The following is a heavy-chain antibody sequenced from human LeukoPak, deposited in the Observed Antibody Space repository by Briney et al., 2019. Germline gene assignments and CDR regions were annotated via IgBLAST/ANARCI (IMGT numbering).Heavy chain of an antibody. V-gene: IGHV3-53*01. D-gene: IGHD2-15*01. J-gene: IGHJ4*02. CDR3: AKQLGYCSDGSCYLPY. CDR1: GFIVSSNY. CDR2: IYSGGST. Sequence: PGGSLRLSCAASGFIVSSNYMSWVRQAPGKGLEWVSVIYSGGSTYYADSVKGRFTISRDNSKNTLYLQMNSLRAEDTAVYYCAKQLGYCSDGSCYLPYWGQGTLVTVSS.